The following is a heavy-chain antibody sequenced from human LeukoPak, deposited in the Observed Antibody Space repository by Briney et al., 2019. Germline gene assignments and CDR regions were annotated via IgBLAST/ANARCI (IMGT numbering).Heavy chain of an antibody. CDR3: ARENYDFWSGYHRMNWFDP. J-gene: IGHJ5*02. CDR1: GGSISSYY. CDR2: IYTSGST. V-gene: IGHV4-4*07. Sequence: SETLSLTCTVSGGSISSYYWSWIRQPAGKGLELIGRIYTSGSTNYNPSLKSRVTMSVDTSKNQFSLKLSSVTAADTAVYYCARENYDFWSGYHRMNWFDPWGQGTLVTVSS. D-gene: IGHD3-3*01.